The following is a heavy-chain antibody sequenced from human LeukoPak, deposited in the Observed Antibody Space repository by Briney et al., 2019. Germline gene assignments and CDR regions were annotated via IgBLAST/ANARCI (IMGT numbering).Heavy chain of an antibody. CDR3: ASRRYYDFWSGYYPRYYYYMDV. CDR2: IIPIFGTA. J-gene: IGHJ6*03. CDR1: GGTFSSYA. Sequence: SVKVSCKASGGTFSSYAISWVRQAPGQGLEWMGRIIPIFGTANYAQKFQGRVTITTDESMSTAYMELSSLRSEDTAVYYCASRRYYDFWSGYYPRYYYYMDVWGKGTTVTVSS. D-gene: IGHD3-3*01. V-gene: IGHV1-69*05.